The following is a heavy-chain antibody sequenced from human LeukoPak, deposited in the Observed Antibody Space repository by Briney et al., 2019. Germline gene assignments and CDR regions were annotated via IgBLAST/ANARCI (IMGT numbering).Heavy chain of an antibody. V-gene: IGHV4-39*01. CDR3: ARHRDY. J-gene: IGHJ4*02. CDR2: IYYSGST. CDR1: GGSIGSTNYY. Sequence: SETLSLTCTVSGGSIGSTNYYWCWIRQPPGKGLEWIGSIYYSGSTYYNSSLKSRVTISVDTSKNQFSLKLSSVTAADTAVYYCARHRDYWGQGTLVTVSS.